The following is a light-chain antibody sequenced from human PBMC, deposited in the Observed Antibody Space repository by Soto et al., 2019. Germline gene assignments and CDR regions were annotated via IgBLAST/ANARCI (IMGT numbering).Light chain of an antibody. J-gene: IGKJ2*01. CDR3: QQYYSTSYT. V-gene: IGKV4-1*01. Sequence: DIVMTQSPDSLAVSLGERATINCKSSQSVLYSSNNKNYLAWYQQKPGQPPKLLIYWASTRESGVPDRLSGSGSGTDFTLTISSLQAEAVAVYYCQQYYSTSYTFGQGTKLEIK. CDR2: WAS. CDR1: QSVLYSSNNKNY.